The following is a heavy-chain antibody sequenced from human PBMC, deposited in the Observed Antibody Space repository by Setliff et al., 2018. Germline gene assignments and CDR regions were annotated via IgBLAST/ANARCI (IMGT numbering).Heavy chain of an antibody. D-gene: IGHD3-3*01. J-gene: IGHJ6*03. CDR2: IHFSGTT. CDR1: DGSSSSHY. V-gene: IGHV4-4*09. Sequence: KPSETLSLTCTVSDGSSSSHYWSWIRQPPGKGLEWIGYIHFSGTTNYNPSLKSRATLSIDASKRQFSLKLTSVTAADTAVYYCARMSGFLYMDVWGKGTTVTVSS. CDR3: ARMSGFLYMDV.